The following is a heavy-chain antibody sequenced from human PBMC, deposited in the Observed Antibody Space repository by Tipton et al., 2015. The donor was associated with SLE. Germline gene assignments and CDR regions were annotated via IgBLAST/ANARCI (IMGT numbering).Heavy chain of an antibody. CDR1: GFTVSSNY. D-gene: IGHD1-26*01. CDR2: IYSGGST. J-gene: IGHJ3*02. Sequence: GSLRLSCAASGFTVSSNYMSWVRQAPGKGLEWVSVIYSGGSTYYADSVKGRFTISRDNSKNTLYLQMNSLRAEDPAVYYCARVRVGATDDAFDIWGQGTMVTVSS. V-gene: IGHV3-53*05. CDR3: ARVRVGATDDAFDI.